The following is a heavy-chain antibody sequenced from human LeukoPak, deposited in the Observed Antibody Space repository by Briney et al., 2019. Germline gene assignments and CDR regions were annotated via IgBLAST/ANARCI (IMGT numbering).Heavy chain of an antibody. J-gene: IGHJ4*02. CDR3: ARSFLGYCSGGSCYSDY. CDR2: ISAYNGNT. Sequence: ASVKVSCKASGYTFTSYVISWVRQAPGQGLEWMGWISAYNGNTNYAQKLQGRVTMTTDTSTGTAYMELRSLRSDDTAVYYCARSFLGYCSGGSCYSDYWGQGTLVTVSS. D-gene: IGHD2-15*01. CDR1: GYTFTSYV. V-gene: IGHV1-18*01.